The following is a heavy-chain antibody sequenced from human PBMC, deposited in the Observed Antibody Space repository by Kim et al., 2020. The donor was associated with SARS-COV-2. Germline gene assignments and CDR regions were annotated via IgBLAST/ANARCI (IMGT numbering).Heavy chain of an antibody. J-gene: IGHJ6*02. CDR3: ARDGLLWFGESYGMDV. D-gene: IGHD3-10*01. CDR1: GGSISSSSYY. CDR2: IYYSGST. V-gene: IGHV4-39*07. Sequence: SETLCLTCTVSGGSISSSSYYWGWIRQPPGKGLEWIGSIYYSGSTYYNPSLKSRVTISVDTSKNQFSLKLSSVTAADTAVYYCARDGLLWFGESYGMDVWGQGTTVTVSS.